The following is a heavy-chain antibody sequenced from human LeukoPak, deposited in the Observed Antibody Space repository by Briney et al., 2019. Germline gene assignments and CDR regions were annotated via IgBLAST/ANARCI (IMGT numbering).Heavy chain of an antibody. V-gene: IGHV3-23*01. J-gene: IGHJ4*02. Sequence: GGSLRLSCAVSGSTFSKYIMSWVRQDPGKGLEWVSGISDNGVYTAYAGSVEGRFTISRDNSKNTLYMQMNSLRAEDTAIYYCAKWGADKVEWRHYVDSWGQGTLVIVSS. CDR2: ISDNGVYT. CDR1: GSTFSKYI. D-gene: IGHD3-16*01. CDR3: AKWGADKVEWRHYVDS.